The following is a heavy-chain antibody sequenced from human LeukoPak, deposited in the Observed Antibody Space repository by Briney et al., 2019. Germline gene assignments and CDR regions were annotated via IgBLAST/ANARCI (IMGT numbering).Heavy chain of an antibody. CDR1: GFTFSTYG. V-gene: IGHV3-30*02. Sequence: GGSLRLSCAASGFTFSTYGMHWVRQAPGKGLEWVAFIRYDGSNKYYADSVKGRFTISRDNSKNTLYLLMNSLRAEDTAVYFCAKDKDPWKSTSISDFDYWGQGTLVTVSS. J-gene: IGHJ4*02. D-gene: IGHD1-1*01. CDR2: IRYDGSNK. CDR3: AKDKDPWKSTSISDFDY.